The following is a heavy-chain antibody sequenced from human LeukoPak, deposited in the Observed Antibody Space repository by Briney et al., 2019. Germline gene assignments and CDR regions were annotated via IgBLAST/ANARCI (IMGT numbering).Heavy chain of an antibody. Sequence: PGGSLRLSCAASGFIFSNAWMSWVRQAPGKGLEWVGRIKSKIDGGTTDYAAPVKGRFTISRDDSKNTLYLQMNSLKTEDTAVYYCTTGLRFGEADDAFDVWGQGAMVTVSS. V-gene: IGHV3-15*01. CDR3: TTGLRFGEADDAFDV. J-gene: IGHJ3*01. CDR2: IKSKIDGGTT. CDR1: GFIFSNAW. D-gene: IGHD3-10*01.